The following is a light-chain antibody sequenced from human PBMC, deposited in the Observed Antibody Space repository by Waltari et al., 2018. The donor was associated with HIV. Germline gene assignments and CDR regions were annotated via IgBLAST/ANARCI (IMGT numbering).Light chain of an antibody. CDR2: DTS. CDR1: EDINNF. J-gene: IGKJ4*01. V-gene: IGKV1-33*01. Sequence: DIQMTQSPSSLSASVGDRDTITCQATEDINNFLNWYQKKPGKPPKLLIYDTSDLETGVPSRFSGSRSGTDFTLNIAGLQPEDVATYYCQQYESLPLTFGGGTRVEI. CDR3: QQYESLPLT.